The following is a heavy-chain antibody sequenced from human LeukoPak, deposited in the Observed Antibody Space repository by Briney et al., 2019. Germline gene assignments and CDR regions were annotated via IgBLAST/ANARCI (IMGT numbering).Heavy chain of an antibody. CDR3: AKQFVDI. J-gene: IGHJ5*02. Sequence: GGSLRLSCAASGFTFSNYAMNWVRQAPGKGLEWVSSISGSGDDPSYADSVKGRFTISRDNSRNTLYLQMNSLRDEDTAVYYCAKQFVDIWGQGTLVTVSS. CDR2: ISGSGDDP. V-gene: IGHV3-23*01. D-gene: IGHD5-24*01. CDR1: GFTFSNYA.